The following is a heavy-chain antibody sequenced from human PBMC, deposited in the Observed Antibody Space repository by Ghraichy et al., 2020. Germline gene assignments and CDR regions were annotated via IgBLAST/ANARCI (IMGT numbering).Heavy chain of an antibody. CDR1: GGSISSYY. Sequence: SETLSLTCTVSGGSISSYYWSWIRQPPGKGLEWIGYIYYSGSTNYNPSLKSRVTISVDTSKNQFSLKLSSVTAADTAVYYCARDSDYGDYGSAFDIWGQGTMVTVSS. CDR3: ARDSDYGDYGSAFDI. D-gene: IGHD4-17*01. J-gene: IGHJ3*02. V-gene: IGHV4-59*01. CDR2: IYYSGST.